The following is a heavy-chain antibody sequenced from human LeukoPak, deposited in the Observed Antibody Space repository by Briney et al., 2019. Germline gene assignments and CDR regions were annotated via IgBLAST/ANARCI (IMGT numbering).Heavy chain of an antibody. V-gene: IGHV1-8*01. Sequence: GASVKVSCKASGYIFTSYDINWVRQATGQGLEWPGWMNPNNPTTGYAPRFQGRISMTRDTSMNTAYMELSNLTSDDTAIYFCARGWGSSTIRAFDVWGQGTTVIVSP. CDR3: ARGWGSSTIRAFDV. CDR2: MNPNNPTT. CDR1: GYIFTSYD. J-gene: IGHJ3*01. D-gene: IGHD5/OR15-5a*01.